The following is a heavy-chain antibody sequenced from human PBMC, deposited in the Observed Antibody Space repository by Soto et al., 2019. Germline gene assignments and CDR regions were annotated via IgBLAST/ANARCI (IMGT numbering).Heavy chain of an antibody. J-gene: IGHJ4*02. V-gene: IGHV1-18*01. CDR3: ARGRDGDY. D-gene: IGHD6-6*01. Sequence: QVHLVQSGAEVRKPGASVKVSCKGSGYTFTSYGIAWVRQAPGQGLEWMGWISAHNDNTNYAQKVQGRVTVTRDTSTSPAYMELRSLRSDDTAVYYCARGRDGDYWGQGALVTVSS. CDR1: GYTFTSYG. CDR2: ISAHNDNT.